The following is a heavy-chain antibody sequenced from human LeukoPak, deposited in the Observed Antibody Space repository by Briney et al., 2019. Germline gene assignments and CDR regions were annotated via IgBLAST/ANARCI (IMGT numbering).Heavy chain of an antibody. CDR1: GYSFTSYW. Sequence: GESLKISCKGSGYSFTSYWIGWVRQMPGKGLEWMGIIYPGDSDTRYSPSFQGQVTISADKSISTAYLQWSSLKASDTAMYYCATQGLYDSSGYDAFDVWGHGTMVTVSS. D-gene: IGHD3-22*01. V-gene: IGHV5-51*01. J-gene: IGHJ3*01. CDR2: IYPGDSDT. CDR3: ATQGLYDSSGYDAFDV.